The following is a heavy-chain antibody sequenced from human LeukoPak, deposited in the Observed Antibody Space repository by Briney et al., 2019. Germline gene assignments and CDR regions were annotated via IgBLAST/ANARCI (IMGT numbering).Heavy chain of an antibody. CDR2: INHDGTIT. CDR1: GLPFSAYW. CDR3: TRDVGGNSDY. J-gene: IGHJ4*02. Sequence: QSGGSLRLSCAVSGLPFSAYWMSWIRQVPGEGPVWVARINHDGTITHYADSVKGRFTISRDNGKNILYLQITSLRPEDTAVYYCTRDVGGNSDYWGQGTLVTVSS. V-gene: IGHV3-74*01. D-gene: IGHD3-16*01.